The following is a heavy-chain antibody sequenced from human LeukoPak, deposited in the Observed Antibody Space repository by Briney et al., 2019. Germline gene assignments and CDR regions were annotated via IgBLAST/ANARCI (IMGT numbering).Heavy chain of an antibody. CDR3: ARGGLPGGFDY. CDR2: INNDGNRI. Sequence: GGSLRLSCPASGFTVSNSWMFWVRQAPGKGLMYVSEINNDGNRIRYVDSVKGRFTISRDGAKNTLFLQMNSLRDDDTAMYYCARGGLPGGFDYWGQGILVTVSS. D-gene: IGHD7-27*01. CDR1: GFTVSNSW. V-gene: IGHV3-74*01. J-gene: IGHJ4*02.